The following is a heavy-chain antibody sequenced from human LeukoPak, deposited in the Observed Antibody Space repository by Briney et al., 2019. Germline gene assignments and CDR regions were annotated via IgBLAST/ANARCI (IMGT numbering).Heavy chain of an antibody. CDR3: ARQRGVVLITY. Sequence: SETLSLTCTVSGGPISSSSYYWGWIRQPPGKGLEWIGSIYYSGSTYYNPSLKSRVTISVDTSKNQFSLKLSSVTAADTAVYYCARQRGVVLITYWGQGILVTVSS. V-gene: IGHV4-39*01. CDR1: GGPISSSSYY. D-gene: IGHD3-22*01. J-gene: IGHJ4*02. CDR2: IYYSGST.